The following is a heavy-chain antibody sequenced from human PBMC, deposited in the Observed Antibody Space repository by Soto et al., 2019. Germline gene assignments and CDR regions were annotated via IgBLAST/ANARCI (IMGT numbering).Heavy chain of an antibody. CDR3: AADATAWQQMVPSDY. D-gene: IGHD2-8*01. CDR2: IAVGSGYT. J-gene: IGHJ4*02. V-gene: IGHV1-58*01. Sequence: GASVKVSCKASGFTFTSSAFQWVRQARGQRLEWIGWIAVGSGYTNYAQRFQERVTLTRDQSTATTYMELSRLTSEDTAVYYCAADATAWQQMVPSDYWGQGTLVTVSS. CDR1: GFTFTSSA.